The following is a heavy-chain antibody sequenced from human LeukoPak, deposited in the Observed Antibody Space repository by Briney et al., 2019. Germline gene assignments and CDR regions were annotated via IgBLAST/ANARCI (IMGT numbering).Heavy chain of an antibody. J-gene: IGHJ5*02. V-gene: IGHV3-48*03. Sequence: GGSLRLSCAASGFTFNYYEMNWVRLAPGKGLEWVSYISSSSGIIYYADSVKGRFTISRDNAKNSLHLQMSSLRAEDTAVYYCAKGGFRYFAPWGQGTLVTVSS. CDR3: AKGGFRYFAP. CDR1: GFTFNYYE. D-gene: IGHD3-16*02. CDR2: ISSSSGII.